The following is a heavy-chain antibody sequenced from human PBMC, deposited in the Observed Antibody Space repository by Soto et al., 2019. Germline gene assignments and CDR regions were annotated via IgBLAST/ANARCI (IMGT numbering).Heavy chain of an antibody. V-gene: IGHV4-59*01. D-gene: IGHD3-22*01. CDR2: IYYSGST. CDR1: GGSISSYY. Sequence: PSETLSLTCTVSGGSISSYYRSWIRQPPGKGLEWIGYIYYSGSTNYNPSLKSRVTISVDTSKNQFSLKLSSVTAADTAVYYCARYYYDSSAHYYYYYYGMDVWGQGTTVTVSS. J-gene: IGHJ6*02. CDR3: ARYYYDSSAHYYYYYYGMDV.